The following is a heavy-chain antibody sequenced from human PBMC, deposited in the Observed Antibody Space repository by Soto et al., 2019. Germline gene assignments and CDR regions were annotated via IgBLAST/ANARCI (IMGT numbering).Heavy chain of an antibody. J-gene: IGHJ1*01. D-gene: IGHD3-10*01. V-gene: IGHV3-33*01. CDR2: IWYDGSKN. CDR3: SRDSALGYFHH. CDR1: GYPFSSYG. Sequence: GGYPGLSCAASGYPFSSYGMHRVRQAPGKGLEWVAVIWYDGSKNYNAASVKGRFTIYRDNSQNTLYLQMNSLRAEDTAVYYCSRDSALGYFHHWGQGTLVSVSS.